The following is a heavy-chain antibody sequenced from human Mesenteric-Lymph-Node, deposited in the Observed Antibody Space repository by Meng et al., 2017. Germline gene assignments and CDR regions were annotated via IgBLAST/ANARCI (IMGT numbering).Heavy chain of an antibody. Sequence: SVKVSCKASGYTLTELSMHWVRQAPGQGLEWMGGIIPIFGTANYAQKFQGRVTITTDESTSTAYMELSSLRSEDTAVYYCARVFDGYNPYWGQGTLVTVSS. V-gene: IGHV1-69*05. J-gene: IGHJ4*02. D-gene: IGHD5-24*01. CDR1: GYTLTELS. CDR2: IIPIFGTA. CDR3: ARVFDGYNPY.